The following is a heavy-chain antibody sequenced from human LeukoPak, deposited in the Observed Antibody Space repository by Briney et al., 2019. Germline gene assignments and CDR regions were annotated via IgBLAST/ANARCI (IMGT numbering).Heavy chain of an antibody. CDR1: GFTFSVYW. J-gene: IGHJ4*02. CDR2: ISGSGGST. V-gene: IGHV3-23*01. Sequence: PGGSLRLSCAASGFTFSVYWMSWVRQAPGKGLEWVSAISGSGGSTYYADSVKGRFTISRDNSKNTLYLQMNSLRAEDTAVYYCAKDWGDILTGFDYWGQGTLVTVSS. CDR3: AKDWGDILTGFDY. D-gene: IGHD3-9*01.